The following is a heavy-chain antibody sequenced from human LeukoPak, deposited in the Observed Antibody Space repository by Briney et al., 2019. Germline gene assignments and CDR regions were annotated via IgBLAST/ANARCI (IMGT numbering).Heavy chain of an antibody. V-gene: IGHV3-23*01. D-gene: IGHD4-11*01. J-gene: IGHJ4*02. Sequence: GGSLRLSCAASGFTFSSFAMTWVRQAPGRGLEWVSGISGSGADTYYADSVRGRFTISRDNSKNTPYLQMNSLRAEDTAVYYCSKDSSYFDYTKSFDYWGQGTLVTVSS. CDR3: SKDSSYFDYTKSFDY. CDR1: GFTFSSFA. CDR2: ISGSGADT.